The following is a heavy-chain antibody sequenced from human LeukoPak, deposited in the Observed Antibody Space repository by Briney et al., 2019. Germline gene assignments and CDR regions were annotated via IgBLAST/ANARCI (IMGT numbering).Heavy chain of an antibody. CDR2: IYSGGST. Sequence: GGSLRLSCAASGFTVSSNYMSWVRQAPGKGLEWVSVIYSGGSTYYADSVKGRFTISRDNSKNTLYLQIISLRAEDTAVYYCAKFEGAHYPYDAFDFWGQGTMVTVSS. D-gene: IGHD3-10*01. CDR1: GFTVSSNY. J-gene: IGHJ3*01. V-gene: IGHV3-53*01. CDR3: AKFEGAHYPYDAFDF.